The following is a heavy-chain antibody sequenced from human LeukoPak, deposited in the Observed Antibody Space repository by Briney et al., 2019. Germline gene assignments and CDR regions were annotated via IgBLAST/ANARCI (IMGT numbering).Heavy chain of an antibody. CDR1: GGTFSSYA. CDR3: AGGFDEYCGGDCYLWYFDY. Sequence: SVRVSCKASGGTFSSYAISWVRQAPGQGLEWMGGIVPIFGTANYAQKFQGRVTITADESTSTAYMELSSLRSEDTAVYYCAGGFDEYCGGDCYLWYFDYWGQGTLVTVSS. J-gene: IGHJ4*02. CDR2: IVPIFGTA. V-gene: IGHV1-69*13. D-gene: IGHD2-21*02.